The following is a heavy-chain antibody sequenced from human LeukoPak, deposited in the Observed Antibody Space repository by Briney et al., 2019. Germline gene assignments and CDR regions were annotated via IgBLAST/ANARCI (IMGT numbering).Heavy chain of an antibody. V-gene: IGHV4-31*03. CDR1: GGSISSGGYY. D-gene: IGHD1-14*01. Sequence: SETLSLTCTVSGGSISSGGYYWSWIRQHPGKGLEWIGYIYYSGSTYYNPSLKSRVTISVDTSKNQFSLKLSSVTAADTAVYYCGRKAVTGYYYYGMDVWGQGTTVTVSS. J-gene: IGHJ6*02. CDR2: IYYSGST. CDR3: GRKAVTGYYYYGMDV.